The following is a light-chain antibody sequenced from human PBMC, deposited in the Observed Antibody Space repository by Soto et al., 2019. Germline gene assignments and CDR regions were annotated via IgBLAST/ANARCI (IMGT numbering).Light chain of an antibody. Sequence: QSVLTQPPSASGTPGQRVTLSCSGSSSNIGSNTVNWYQQVPGTAPKLLIYRHQQRPSGVPDRFSGSRSGTSASLTITGLRSEDEAIYYCAAWNASLWVFGGGTKLTVL. V-gene: IGLV1-44*01. CDR2: RHQ. J-gene: IGLJ3*02. CDR3: AAWNASLWV. CDR1: SSNIGSNT.